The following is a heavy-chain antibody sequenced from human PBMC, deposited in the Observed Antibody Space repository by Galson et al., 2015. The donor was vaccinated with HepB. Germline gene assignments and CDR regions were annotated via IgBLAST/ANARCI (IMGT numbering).Heavy chain of an antibody. CDR3: AKLAGSTGWSDQVDY. Sequence: SLRLSCAASGFTVSSNYMTWVRQAPGKGLEWVSTISGSGAATYYADSVRGQFTISRDNSKNTLYLQMNSLRAEGTAVYYCAKLAGSTGWSDQVDYWGQGTLVTVSS. D-gene: IGHD6-19*01. CDR1: GFTVSSNY. V-gene: IGHV3-23*01. CDR2: ISGSGAAT. J-gene: IGHJ4*02.